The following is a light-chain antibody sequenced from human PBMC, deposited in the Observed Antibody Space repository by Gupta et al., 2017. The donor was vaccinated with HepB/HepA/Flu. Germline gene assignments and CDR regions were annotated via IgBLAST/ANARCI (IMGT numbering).Light chain of an antibody. CDR1: QGIRID. J-gene: IGKJ3*01. Sequence: AIQMTQSPSSLSASVGDRVTITCRASQGIRIDLGWYQQKPGKAPKLLIYAASSLQSGVPSRFSGSGSGTDFTLTISSLQPEDFATYYCLQDFIHPFAFGPGTKVDIK. V-gene: IGKV1-6*01. CDR2: AAS. CDR3: LQDFIHPFA.